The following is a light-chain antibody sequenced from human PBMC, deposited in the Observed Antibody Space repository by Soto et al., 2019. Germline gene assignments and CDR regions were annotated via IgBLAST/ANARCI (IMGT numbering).Light chain of an antibody. CDR2: KAS. J-gene: IGKJ1*01. Sequence: LTMTQSPSTLSGSVGDRVTITCRASQTISSWLAWYQQKPGKAPKLLIYKASTLKSGVPSRFSGSGSGTEFTLTISSLQPDDFATYYCQHYNSYSEAFGQGTKVDIK. CDR3: QHYNSYSEA. V-gene: IGKV1-5*03. CDR1: QTISSW.